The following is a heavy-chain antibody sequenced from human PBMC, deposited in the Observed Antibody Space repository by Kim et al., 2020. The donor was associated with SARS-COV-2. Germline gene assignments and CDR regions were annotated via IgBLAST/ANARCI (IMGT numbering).Heavy chain of an antibody. CDR3: ARVSSTPTHYYYYMDV. Sequence: SLESRVTISVDTSKNQFSLKLSSVTAADTAVYYCARVSSTPTHYYYYMDVWGKGTTVTVSS. J-gene: IGHJ6*03. V-gene: IGHV4-59*01.